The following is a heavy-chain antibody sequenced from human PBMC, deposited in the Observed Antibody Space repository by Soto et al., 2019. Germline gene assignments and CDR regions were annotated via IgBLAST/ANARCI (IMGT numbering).Heavy chain of an antibody. J-gene: IGHJ2*01. Sequence: QVQLQESGPGLVKPSQTLSLTCTVSGGSISSGDYYWSWIRQPPRKGLEWIGYIYYSRSTYYNPSLKSRVTISVEPSINLCSRILRAVTAADTAVYYCASAGLGDFDWCQRYWYFVLWGRGTMFTVSS. CDR1: GGSISSGDYY. CDR2: IYYSRST. CDR3: ASAGLGDFDWCQRYWYFVL. V-gene: IGHV4-30-4*01. D-gene: IGHD3-9*01.